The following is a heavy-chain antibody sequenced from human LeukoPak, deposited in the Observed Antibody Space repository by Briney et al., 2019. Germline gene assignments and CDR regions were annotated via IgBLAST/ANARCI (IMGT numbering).Heavy chain of an antibody. CDR1: GGSISSYY. J-gene: IGHJ6*02. V-gene: IGHV4-4*07. CDR2: IYISGST. D-gene: IGHD6-13*01. Sequence: PSETLSLTCTVSGGSISSYYWSWIRQPAGKGLEWIGRIYISGSTNYNPSLKSRVTMSVDTSKNQFSLNLSSVTAADTAVYYCARVCQQLVRRYYYYSGMDVWGQGTTVTVSS. CDR3: ARVCQQLVRRYYYYSGMDV.